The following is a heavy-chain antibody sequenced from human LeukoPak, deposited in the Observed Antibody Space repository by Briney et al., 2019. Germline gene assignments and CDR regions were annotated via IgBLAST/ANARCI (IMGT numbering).Heavy chain of an antibody. V-gene: IGHV1-2*02. CDR1: GYTFTGYY. CDR3: ARDREAAAGTFSDY. J-gene: IGHJ4*02. CDR2: INPNSGGT. Sequence: GASVKVSCKASGYTFTGYYMHWVRQAPGQGLEWMGWINPNSGGTNYAQKFQGRVTMTRDTSISTAYMELSRLRSDDTAVYYCARDREAAAGTFSDYWGQGTLVTVSS. D-gene: IGHD6-13*01.